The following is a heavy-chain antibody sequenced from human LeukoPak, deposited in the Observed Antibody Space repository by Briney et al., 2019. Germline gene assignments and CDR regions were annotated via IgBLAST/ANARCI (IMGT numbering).Heavy chain of an antibody. CDR2: IYYSGST. Sequence: PSETLSLTCTVSGGSISSYYWSWIRQPPGKGLEWIGYIYYSGSTNYNPSLKSRVTISVDTSKNQFSLKLSSVTAADTAVYYCARGRSGYDLLPPFDYWGQGTLVTVSS. D-gene: IGHD5-12*01. J-gene: IGHJ4*02. V-gene: IGHV4-59*01. CDR3: ARGRSGYDLLPPFDY. CDR1: GGSISSYY.